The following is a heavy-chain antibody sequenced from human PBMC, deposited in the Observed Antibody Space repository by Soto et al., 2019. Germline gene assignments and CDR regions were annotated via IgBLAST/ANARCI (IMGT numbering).Heavy chain of an antibody. V-gene: IGHV3-13*01. CDR2: IVTAVDT. J-gene: IGHJ3*02. CDR1: GFTSISYD. D-gene: IGHD6-19*01. CDR3: ARVPSGWRGAFDI. Sequence: EVQLVESGGGLVQPGGSLTLSFPPSGFTSISYDMHGARQLTGKGLEWVSAIVTAVDTYYPGSVKGRFTISRENAKNSLYLQMNSLRAGDTAVYYCARVPSGWRGAFDIWGQGTMVTVSS.